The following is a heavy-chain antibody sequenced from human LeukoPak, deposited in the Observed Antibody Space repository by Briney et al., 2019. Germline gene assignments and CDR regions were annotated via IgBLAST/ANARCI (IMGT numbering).Heavy chain of an antibody. CDR1: GGSIKSHY. CDR2: IYYSGST. D-gene: IGHD3-22*01. J-gene: IGHJ4*02. CDR3: ATIPGYYDSRGYSPFDY. V-gene: IGHV4-59*11. Sequence: SETLSLTCTVSGGSIKSHYWSWIRQPPGKGLEWIGHIYYSGSTNYNPSLKSRVTISVDTSKNQFSLKLNFVTAADTAVYYCATIPGYYDSRGYSPFDYWGQGALVTVSS.